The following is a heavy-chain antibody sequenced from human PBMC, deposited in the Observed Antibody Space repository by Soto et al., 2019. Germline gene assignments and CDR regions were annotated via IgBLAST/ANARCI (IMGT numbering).Heavy chain of an antibody. Sequence: GASVKVSCKASGGTFSSYTISWVRQAPGQGLEWMGRIIPILGIANYAQKFQGRVTITADKSTSTAYMELSSLRSEDTAVYYCVRYCSGGSCYYYFDYWGQGTLVTVSS. CDR3: VRYCSGGSCYYYFDY. V-gene: IGHV1-69*02. D-gene: IGHD2-15*01. CDR2: IIPILGIA. CDR1: GGTFSSYT. J-gene: IGHJ4*02.